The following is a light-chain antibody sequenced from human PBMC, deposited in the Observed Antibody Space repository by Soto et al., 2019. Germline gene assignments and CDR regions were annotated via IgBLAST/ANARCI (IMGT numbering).Light chain of an antibody. CDR3: QQSYSIPYT. CDR2: AAS. J-gene: IGKJ2*01. Sequence: DIQMTQSPSSLSASVGARVSITCRANQTIRNFLQWYQQKPGKVPKFLIYAASSLVDGVPSRFSGSGSGADFTLTISSLQPEDFATYCCQQSYSIPYTFGQGTKLDIK. CDR1: QTIRNF. V-gene: IGKV1-39*01.